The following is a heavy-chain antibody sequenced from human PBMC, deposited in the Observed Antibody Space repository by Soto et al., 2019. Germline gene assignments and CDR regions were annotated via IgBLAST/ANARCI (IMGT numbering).Heavy chain of an antibody. CDR3: ARGNWNAYVY. Sequence: RQDTGQRLEWMGWISAYNGNTNYAQKLQGRVTMTTDTSTSTAYMELRSLRFDYMAVYYCARGNWNAYVYCGQGLLRTV. J-gene: IGHJ4*01. D-gene: IGHD1-1*01. CDR2: ISAYNGNT. V-gene: IGHV1-18*03.